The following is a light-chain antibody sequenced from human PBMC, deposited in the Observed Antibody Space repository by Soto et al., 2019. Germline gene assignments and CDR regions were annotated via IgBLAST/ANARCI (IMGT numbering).Light chain of an antibody. CDR2: AAS. CDR3: QQYGSSIT. J-gene: IGKJ5*01. CDR1: QNIRNN. Sequence: EVVMTQSPASLSVSPGERATLSCRASQNIRNNLAWYQQKPGQSPRLLIYAASRRATGIPDRFSGSGSGTDFTLTISRLEPEDFAVYYCQQYGSSITFGQGTRLEIK. V-gene: IGKV3-20*01.